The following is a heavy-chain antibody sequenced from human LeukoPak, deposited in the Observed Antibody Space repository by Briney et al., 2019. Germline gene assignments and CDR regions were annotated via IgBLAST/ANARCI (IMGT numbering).Heavy chain of an antibody. J-gene: IGHJ4*02. D-gene: IGHD1-14*01. CDR1: GFTVSSNY. CDR2: IYSGGGT. CDR3: TRPVYAGYFDY. Sequence: GRSLRLSCAASGFTVSSNYMSWVRQAPGKGLEWVSVIYSGGGTYYADSVKGRFTISRDNSKNTLYLQMNSLRAEDTAVYYCTRPVYAGYFDYWGQGTLVTVSS. V-gene: IGHV3-53*01.